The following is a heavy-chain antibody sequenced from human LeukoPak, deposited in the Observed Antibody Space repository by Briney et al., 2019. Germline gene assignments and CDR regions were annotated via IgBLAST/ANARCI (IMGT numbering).Heavy chain of an antibody. CDR2: ISGSGGYT. D-gene: IGHD2-2*01. CDR3: AKGDLLYQLPLYYFDY. J-gene: IGHJ4*02. CDR1: GFTFSNYA. V-gene: IGHV3-23*01. Sequence: GGSLRLSCAASGFTFSNYAMGWVRQAPGKGLEWVSSISGSGGYTYYADSVKGRFTISRDNSKNTLYLQMNSLRAEDTAVYYCAKGDLLYQLPLYYFDYWGQGTLVTVSS.